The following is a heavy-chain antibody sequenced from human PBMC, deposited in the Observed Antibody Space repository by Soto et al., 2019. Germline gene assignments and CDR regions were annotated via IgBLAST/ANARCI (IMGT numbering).Heavy chain of an antibody. CDR1: GYNFANYW. J-gene: IGHJ5*02. Sequence: GESLKISCRGSGYNFANYWIGWVLQMPWKGLEWMGIIYPIDSDTRYSPSFQVQVTISADKSISTAYLQWSSLKASDTALYYCARLIGPTDYVWGTPTKNNWFDPWGQGTLVSVSS. V-gene: IGHV5-51*01. D-gene: IGHD3-16*01. CDR3: ARLIGPTDYVWGTPTKNNWFDP. CDR2: IYPIDSDT.